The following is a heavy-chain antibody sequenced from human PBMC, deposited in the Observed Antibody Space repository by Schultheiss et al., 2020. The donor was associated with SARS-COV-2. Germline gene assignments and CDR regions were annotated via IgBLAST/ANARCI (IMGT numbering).Heavy chain of an antibody. CDR1: GFTFSSYG. J-gene: IGHJ6*02. CDR2: ISYDGSNK. V-gene: IGHV3-30*18. D-gene: IGHD4-17*01. CDR3: GKDRGHTTVKYYYYGMDV. Sequence: GGSLRLSCAASGFTFSSYGMHWVRQAPGKGLEWVAVISYDGSNKYYADSVKGRFTISRDNSKNTLYLQMNSLRAEDTAVYYCGKDRGHTTVKYYYYGMDVWGQGTTVTVSS.